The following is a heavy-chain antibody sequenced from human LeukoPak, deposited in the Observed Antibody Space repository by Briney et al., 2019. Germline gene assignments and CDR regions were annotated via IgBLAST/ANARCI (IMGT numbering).Heavy chain of an antibody. J-gene: IGHJ4*02. V-gene: IGHV4-59*08. D-gene: IGHD6-13*01. CDR3: ARHGSSWYYFDY. CDR1: GGSISGYY. CDR2: IYYSGST. Sequence: SETLSLTCTVSGGSISGYYWSWIRQPPAKGLEGIGYIYYSGSTNYNPSLNSRVTISVDTSKNQFSLKLSSVTAAATAVYYCARHGSSWYYFDYWGQGTLVTVSS.